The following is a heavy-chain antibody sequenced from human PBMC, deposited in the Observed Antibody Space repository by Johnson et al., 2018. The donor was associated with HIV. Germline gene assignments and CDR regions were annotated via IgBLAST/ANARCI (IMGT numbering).Heavy chain of an antibody. CDR3: AKERMGLAYCGGDCWEDAFDI. CDR2: ISYDGSNK. V-gene: IGHV3-30*18. CDR1: GFTFSSYG. J-gene: IGHJ3*02. D-gene: IGHD2-21*01. Sequence: QVQLVESWGGVVQPGGSLRLSCAASGFTFSSYGMHWVRQAPGKGLEWVAVISYDGSNKYYADSVKGRFTISRDNSKNTLYLQMNSLRAEDTAVYYCAKERMGLAYCGGDCWEDAFDIWGQGTMVTVSS.